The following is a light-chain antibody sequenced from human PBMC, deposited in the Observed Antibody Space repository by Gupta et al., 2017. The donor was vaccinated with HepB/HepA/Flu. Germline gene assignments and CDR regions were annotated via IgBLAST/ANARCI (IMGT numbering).Light chain of an antibody. V-gene: IGLV3-1*01. CDR2: QDS. Sequence: SYALPQPPSVSVSPGQTASITCSGDKLGDKYACWYQQKPGQYPVLVIYQDSKRPSGIPERFSGSNSGNTATLTISGTQAMDEADYYCQAWDSSTVVFGGGTKLTVL. CDR1: KLGDKY. CDR3: QAWDSSTVV. J-gene: IGLJ2*01.